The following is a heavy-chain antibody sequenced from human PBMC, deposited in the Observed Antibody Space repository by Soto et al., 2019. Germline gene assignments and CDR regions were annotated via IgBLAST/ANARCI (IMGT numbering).Heavy chain of an antibody. D-gene: IGHD5-18*01. Sequence: AASAKVSCKASGYTFTSYAMHCARQAPGQRLEWMGWINTGNGNTKYSQKFQGRVTITRDTAASTAYMELSSLRSEDTAVYYCAGLRIQVCSWGQGRMVNVS. CDR1: GYTFTSYA. J-gene: IGHJ5*02. CDR2: INTGNGNT. V-gene: IGHV1-3*04. CDR3: AGLRIQVCS.